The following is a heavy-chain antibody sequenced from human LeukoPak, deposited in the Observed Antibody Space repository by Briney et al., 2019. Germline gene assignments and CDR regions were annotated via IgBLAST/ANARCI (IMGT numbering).Heavy chain of an antibody. CDR3: AKVGGSSWYYFDY. CDR2: ISGSGGST. CDR1: GFTFSGYA. V-gene: IGHV3-23*01. J-gene: IGHJ4*02. Sequence: TGGSLRLSCAASGFTFSGYAMSWVRQAPGKGLEWVSAISGSGGSTYYADSVKGRFTISRDNSKNTLYLQMNSLRAEDTAVYYCAKVGGSSWYYFDYWGQGTLVTVSS. D-gene: IGHD6-13*01.